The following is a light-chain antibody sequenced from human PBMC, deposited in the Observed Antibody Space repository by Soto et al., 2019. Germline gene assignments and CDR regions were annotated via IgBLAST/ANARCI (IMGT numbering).Light chain of an antibody. V-gene: IGLV2-14*01. CDR2: EVT. Sequence: QSVLTHPASVSGSPGQSITISCTGTISDVGAYNYVSWYRQHPGKAPKLMIYEVTNRPSGVSNRFSGSKSGSTASLTISGLQAEDEADYYCSSYTSSSTLVFGGGTKLTVL. CDR1: ISDVGAYNY. J-gene: IGLJ3*02. CDR3: SSYTSSSTLV.